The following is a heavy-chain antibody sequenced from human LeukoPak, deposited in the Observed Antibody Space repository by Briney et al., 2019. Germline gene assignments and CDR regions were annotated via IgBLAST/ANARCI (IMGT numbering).Heavy chain of an antibody. D-gene: IGHD6-13*01. J-gene: IGHJ4*02. Sequence: SETLSLTCAVYGGSFSGYYWSWIRQPPGKGLEWIGEINHSGSTNYNPSLKSRVTISEDTSKNRSSLKLSSVTAADTAVYYCARERDIAAAPSLNRFDYWGQGTLVTVSS. CDR3: ARERDIAAAPSLNRFDY. CDR1: GGSFSGYY. CDR2: INHSGST. V-gene: IGHV4-34*01.